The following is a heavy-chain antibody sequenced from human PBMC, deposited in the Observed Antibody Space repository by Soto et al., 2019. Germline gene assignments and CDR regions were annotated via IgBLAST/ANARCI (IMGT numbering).Heavy chain of an antibody. Sequence: QVQLQESGPGLVKPSETLSLTCTVSGGSITRGGYYWSWIRQHPGKGLEWIGYIYNSGTTYYNPSLKRRVTISVDTPKNQFSLKLTSVTAADTAVYYCARDPAPWGQGTLVTVSS. V-gene: IGHV4-31*03. CDR2: IYNSGTT. CDR3: ARDPAP. CDR1: GGSITRGGYY. J-gene: IGHJ5*02.